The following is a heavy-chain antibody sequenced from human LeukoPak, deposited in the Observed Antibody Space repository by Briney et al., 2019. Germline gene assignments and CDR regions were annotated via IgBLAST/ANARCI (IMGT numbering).Heavy chain of an antibody. V-gene: IGHV1-8*03. CDR3: ARGRATVTTHWFDP. J-gene: IGHJ5*02. CDR1: GYAFTNYD. CDR2: MNPNSGNT. Sequence: GASMKVSCKTSGYAFTNYDINWVRQATGQGLEWMGWMNPNSGNTGYAQKFQGRVTITRNTSISTAYMELSSLRSEDTALYYCARGRATVTTHWFDPWGQGTLVTVSS. D-gene: IGHD4-11*01.